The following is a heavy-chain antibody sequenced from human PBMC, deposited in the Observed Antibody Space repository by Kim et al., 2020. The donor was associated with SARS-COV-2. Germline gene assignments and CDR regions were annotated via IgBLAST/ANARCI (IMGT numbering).Heavy chain of an antibody. J-gene: IGHJ4*02. V-gene: IGHV2-5*01. Sequence: SPSLKSRLTITKDTSKNQVVLTMTNMDPVDTATYYCAHQASGSYQASFDYWGQGTLVTVSS. D-gene: IGHD1-26*01. CDR3: AHQASGSYQASFDY.